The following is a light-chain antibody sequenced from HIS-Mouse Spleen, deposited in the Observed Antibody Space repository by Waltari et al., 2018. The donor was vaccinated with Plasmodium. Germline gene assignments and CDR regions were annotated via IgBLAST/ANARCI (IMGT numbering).Light chain of an antibody. J-gene: IGKJ2*02. V-gene: IGKV2-28*01. CDR2: LGS. CDR3: MQALQTPCT. Sequence: DIVTTQSPLSLPVTPGEPASISCRSSQSLLHSNGYNYLDWYLQKPGQSPQLLIYLGSNRASGVPDRFSGSGSGTDFTLKISRVEAEDVGVYYCMQALQTPCTFGQGTKLEIK. CDR1: QSLLHSNGYNY.